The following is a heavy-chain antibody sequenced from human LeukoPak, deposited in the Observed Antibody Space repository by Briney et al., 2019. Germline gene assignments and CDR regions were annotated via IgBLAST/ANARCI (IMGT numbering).Heavy chain of an antibody. Sequence: GGSLRLSCAASGFTFSSYAMSWVRQAPGKGLEWVAVISYDGSNKYYADSVKGRFTISRDNSKNTLYLQMNSLRAEDTAVYYCARDRTIRGPFDPWGQGTLVTVSS. CDR3: ARDRTIRGPFDP. V-gene: IGHV3-30-3*01. CDR1: GFTFSSYA. CDR2: ISYDGSNK. D-gene: IGHD3-9*01. J-gene: IGHJ5*02.